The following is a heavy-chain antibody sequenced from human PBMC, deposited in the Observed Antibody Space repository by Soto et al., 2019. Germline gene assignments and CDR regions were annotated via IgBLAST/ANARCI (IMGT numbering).Heavy chain of an antibody. D-gene: IGHD3-3*01. CDR3: ARDFAYFDS. J-gene: IGHJ4*02. Sequence: LSLTCTVSGGSFKSGSYSWSWIRQPPWKGLEWIGYVYHTGRTSYNPSLKSRVSISMDTSKNQFSLNLDSVTAADTAVYFCARDFAYFDSWGQGTLVTVSS. CDR2: VYHTGRT. V-gene: IGHV4-61*01. CDR1: GGSFKSGSYS.